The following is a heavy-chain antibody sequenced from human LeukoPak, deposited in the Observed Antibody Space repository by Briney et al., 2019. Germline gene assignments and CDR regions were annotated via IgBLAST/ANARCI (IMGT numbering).Heavy chain of an antibody. CDR1: GFTLSSYT. Sequence: GGSLRLSCAASGFTLSSYTMNWVRQAPGKGLEWVSSIGTSTTYIYYADSVKGRFTISRDNAKNSLYLQMNSLRAEDTAVYYCARDISYCGGDCAPYYFDYWGQGTLVTVSS. J-gene: IGHJ4*02. CDR2: IGTSTTYI. V-gene: IGHV3-21*04. D-gene: IGHD2-21*02. CDR3: ARDISYCGGDCAPYYFDY.